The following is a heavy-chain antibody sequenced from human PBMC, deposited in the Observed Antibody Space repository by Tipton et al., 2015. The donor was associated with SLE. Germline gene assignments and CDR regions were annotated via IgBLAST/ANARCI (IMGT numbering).Heavy chain of an antibody. CDR3: AKVRTGYAFDV. CDR2: IFYSGST. J-gene: IGHJ3*01. V-gene: IGHV4-59*01. CDR1: GDSISNNY. Sequence: GLVKPSETLSLTCTVSGDSISNNYWSWIRQPPGKGLEWIGYIFYSGSTNYNPSLKSRVTISLDTSKNHFSLKLSSVSAADTAVYYCAKVRTGYAFDVWGQGTMVTVSS. D-gene: IGHD1-1*01.